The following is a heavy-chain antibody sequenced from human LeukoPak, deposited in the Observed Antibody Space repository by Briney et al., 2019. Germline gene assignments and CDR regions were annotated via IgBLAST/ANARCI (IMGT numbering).Heavy chain of an antibody. J-gene: IGHJ4*02. CDR1: GYTFTSYG. CDR2: ISAYNGNT. D-gene: IGHD3-22*01. V-gene: IGHV1-18*01. Sequence: GASVKVSCKASGYTFTSYGISWVRQAPGQGLEWMGWISAYNGNTNYAQKLQGRVTMTTDTSTSTAYMELRSLRSDDTAVYYCAREQGYYDSSGYYPDYWGQGTLVTVSS. CDR3: AREQGYYDSSGYYPDY.